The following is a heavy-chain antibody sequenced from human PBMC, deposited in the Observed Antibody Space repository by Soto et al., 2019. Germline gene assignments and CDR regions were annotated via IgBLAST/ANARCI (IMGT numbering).Heavy chain of an antibody. D-gene: IGHD4-17*01. CDR3: ARHHDYGDYVGY. CDR2: IIPIFGTA. CDR1: GGTFSSYA. J-gene: IGHJ4*02. Sequence: ASVKVSCKASGGTFSSYAISWVRQAPGQGLEWMGGIIPIFGTANYAQKFQGRVTITADESTSTAYMELSSLRSEDTAVYYCARHHDYGDYVGYWGQGTLVTVSS. V-gene: IGHV1-69*13.